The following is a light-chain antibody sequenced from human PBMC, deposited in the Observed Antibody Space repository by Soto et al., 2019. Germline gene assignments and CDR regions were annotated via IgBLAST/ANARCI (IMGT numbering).Light chain of an antibody. CDR3: QQYYSSPVT. J-gene: IGKJ4*01. CDR2: WAS. Sequence: DIVTTQSPDSLAVSLGERATIKCKSSQSVLFSSNNKNYLAWYQQKAGQPPKLLISWASTRESGVPDRFSGSGSGTDFTFTISSLQAEDVAVYYCQQYYSSPVTFGGGTKVEIK. CDR1: QSVLFSSNNKNY. V-gene: IGKV4-1*01.